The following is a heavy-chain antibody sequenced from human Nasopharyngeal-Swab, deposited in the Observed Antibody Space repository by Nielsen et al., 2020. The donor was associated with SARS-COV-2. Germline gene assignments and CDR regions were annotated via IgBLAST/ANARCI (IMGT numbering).Heavy chain of an antibody. Sequence: VRQMPGKGLEWMGIIYPGDSDTRYSPSFQGQVTISADKSISTACLQWSSLKASDTAMYYCARHFRGTYYYDSSGYTPLDYWGQGARVTVSS. CDR2: IYPGDSDT. CDR3: ARHFRGTYYYDSSGYTPLDY. J-gene: IGHJ4*02. V-gene: IGHV5-51*01. D-gene: IGHD3-22*01.